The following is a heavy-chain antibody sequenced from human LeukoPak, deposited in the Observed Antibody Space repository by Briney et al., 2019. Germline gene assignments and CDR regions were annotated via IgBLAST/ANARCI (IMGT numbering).Heavy chain of an antibody. CDR1: GGSISSYY. Sequence: SETLSLTCTVSGGSISSYYWSWIRQPPGKGLEWIGYIYYSGSTNYNPSLKSRVTISVDTSKNQFSLKPSSVTAADTAVYYCAREYYYGSGSYYFPFDYWGQGTLVTVSS. CDR2: IYYSGST. V-gene: IGHV4-59*01. CDR3: AREYYYGSGSYYFPFDY. D-gene: IGHD3-10*01. J-gene: IGHJ4*02.